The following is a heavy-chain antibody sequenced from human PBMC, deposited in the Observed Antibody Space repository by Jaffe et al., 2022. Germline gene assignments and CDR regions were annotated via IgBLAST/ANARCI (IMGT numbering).Heavy chain of an antibody. V-gene: IGHV3-15*01. CDR2: IKSKTDGGTT. J-gene: IGHJ4*02. Sequence: EVQLVESGGGLVKPGGSLRLSCAASGFTFSNAWMSWVRQAPGKGLEWVGRIKSKTDGGTTDYAAPVKGRFTISRDDSKNTLYLQMNSLKTEDTAVYYCTTEDIVVVVAATGRFDYWGQGTLVTVSS. D-gene: IGHD2-15*01. CDR1: GFTFSNAW. CDR3: TTEDIVVVVAATGRFDY.